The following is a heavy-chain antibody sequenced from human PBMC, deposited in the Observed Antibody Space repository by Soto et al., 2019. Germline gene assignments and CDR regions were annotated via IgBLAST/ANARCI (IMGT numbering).Heavy chain of an antibody. D-gene: IGHD3-16*01. CDR2: IHWNNGAT. Sequence: GGSLRLSCVASAFSSRQHAIHWVRQGPGKGLEWVSGIHWNNGATGYADSVKGRFTIFKDNVKNSVYLQMNSLRTDDTAFYYCTEDILPGGADVWGQGTTVTVSS. J-gene: IGHJ6*02. V-gene: IGHV3-9*02. CDR1: AFSSRQHA. CDR3: TEDILPGGADV.